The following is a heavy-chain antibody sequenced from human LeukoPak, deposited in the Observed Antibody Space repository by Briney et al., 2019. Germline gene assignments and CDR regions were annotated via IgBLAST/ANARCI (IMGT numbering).Heavy chain of an antibody. D-gene: IGHD3/OR15-3a*01. CDR1: GYSISSSNW. Sequence: SDTLSLTCAVSGYSISSSNWWGWIRQPPGKGLEWIGYIYYSGSTYYNPSLKSRVTMSVDTSKNQFSLKLSSVTAADTAVYYCARAGLAAHLDFWGQGTLVTVSS. CDR3: ARAGLAAHLDF. CDR2: IYYSGST. V-gene: IGHV4-28*03. J-gene: IGHJ4*02.